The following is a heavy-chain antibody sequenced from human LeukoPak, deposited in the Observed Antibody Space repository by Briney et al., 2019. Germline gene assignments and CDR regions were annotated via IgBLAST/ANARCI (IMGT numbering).Heavy chain of an antibody. J-gene: IGHJ4*02. CDR1: GGSISSGDYY. CDR2: IYYSGST. CDR3: ARVGNYYESRGYSTDF. D-gene: IGHD3-22*01. Sequence: SETLSLTCTVSGGSISSGDYYWSWIRQPPGKGLEWIGYIYYSGSTYYNPSLKSRVTISVDTSKNQFSLKLSSVTAADTAVYYCARVGNYYESRGYSTDFWGQGILVTVSS. V-gene: IGHV4-30-4*02.